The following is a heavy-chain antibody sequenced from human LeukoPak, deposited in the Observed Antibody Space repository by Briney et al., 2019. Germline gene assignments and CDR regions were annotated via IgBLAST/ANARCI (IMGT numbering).Heavy chain of an antibody. D-gene: IGHD4-11*01. J-gene: IGHJ6*03. CDR1: GFTFDDYG. CDR3: ARVGEDDYSNYGNYYYYMDV. CDR2: INWNGGST. Sequence: GGSLRLSCAASGFTFDDYGMSWVRQAPGKGLEWVSGINWNGGSTGYADSVKGRFTISRDNAKNSLYLQMNSLRAEDTALYYCARVGEDDYSNYGNYYYYMDVWGKGTTVTVSS. V-gene: IGHV3-20*04.